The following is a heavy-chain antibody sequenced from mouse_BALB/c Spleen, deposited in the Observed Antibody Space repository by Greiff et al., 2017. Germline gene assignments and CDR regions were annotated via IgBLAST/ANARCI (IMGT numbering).Heavy chain of an antibody. Sequence: EVQLQESGAELVKPGASVKLSCTASGFNIKDTYMHWVKQRPEQGLEWIGRIDPANGNTKYDPKFQGKATITADTSSNTAYLQLSSLTSEDTAVYYCARGVRRPLFDYWGQGTTLTVSS. J-gene: IGHJ2*01. CDR1: GFNIKDTY. V-gene: IGHV14-3*02. D-gene: IGHD2-14*01. CDR3: ARGVRRPLFDY. CDR2: IDPANGNT.